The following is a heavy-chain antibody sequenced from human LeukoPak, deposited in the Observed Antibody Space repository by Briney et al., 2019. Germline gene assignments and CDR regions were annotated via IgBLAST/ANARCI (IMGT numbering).Heavy chain of an antibody. J-gene: IGHJ4*02. V-gene: IGHV1-8*01. CDR3: ARGGQIVVVPAAMPSHIQGDY. D-gene: IGHD2-2*01. Sequence: ASVTVSCTASGYTFTSYDINWVRQATGQGFEWMGWMNPNSGNTGYAQKFQGRVTMTRNTSISTAYMELSSLRSEDTAVYYCARGGQIVVVPAAMPSHIQGDYWGQGTLVTVSS. CDR1: GYTFTSYD. CDR2: MNPNSGNT.